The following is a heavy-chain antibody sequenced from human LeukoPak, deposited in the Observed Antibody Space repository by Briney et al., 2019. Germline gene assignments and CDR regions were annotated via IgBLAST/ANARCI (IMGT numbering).Heavy chain of an antibody. D-gene: IGHD3-22*01. Sequence: PSETLSLTCAVYGGSFSGYYWSWIRQPPGKGLEWVGEINHSGSTNYNPSLKSRVTISVDTSKNQFSLKLSSVTAADTAVYYCVGSSGYYYNYWGQGTLVTVSS. J-gene: IGHJ4*02. V-gene: IGHV4-34*01. CDR1: GGSFSGYY. CDR3: VGSSGYYYNY. CDR2: INHSGST.